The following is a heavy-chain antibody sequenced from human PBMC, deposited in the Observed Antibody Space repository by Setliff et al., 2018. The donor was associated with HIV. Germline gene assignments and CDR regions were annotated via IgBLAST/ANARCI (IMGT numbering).Heavy chain of an antibody. Sequence: SVKVSCKASGGTFSSYAFNWVRQAPGQGLEWMGGIIPISGITNYAQKFQGRVRFTADKSTSTAYMELSSLRSEDTVMYYCARDSVARRTLGYYYYMDVWGKGTTVTVSS. CDR1: GGTFSSYA. CDR3: ARDSVARRTLGYYYYMDV. J-gene: IGHJ6*03. CDR2: IIPISGIT. D-gene: IGHD6-6*01. V-gene: IGHV1-69*10.